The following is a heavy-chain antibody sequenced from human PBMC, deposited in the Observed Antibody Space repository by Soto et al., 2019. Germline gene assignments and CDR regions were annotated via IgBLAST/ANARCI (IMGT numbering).Heavy chain of an antibody. Sequence: PSETLSLTCTVSGGSISSGDYYWSWIRQPPGKGLEWIGYIYYSGSTYYNPSLKSRVTISVDTSKNQFSLKLSSVTAADTAVYYCVRSQTGELSPFEYWGQGIPVTVSS. CDR2: IYYSGST. CDR3: VRSQTGELSPFEY. J-gene: IGHJ4*02. D-gene: IGHD7-27*01. CDR1: GGSISSGDYY. V-gene: IGHV4-30-4*01.